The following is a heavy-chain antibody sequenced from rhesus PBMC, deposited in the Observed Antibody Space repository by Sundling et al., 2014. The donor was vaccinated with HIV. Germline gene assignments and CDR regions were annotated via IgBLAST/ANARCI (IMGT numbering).Heavy chain of an antibody. CDR3: AKEEYCSGIYCHFDS. CDR2: INDSGGST. V-gene: IGHV3-103*01. CDR1: GFTFSNYA. J-gene: IGHJ4*01. Sequence: EVQLVETGGGLVQPGGSLKLSCAASGFTFSNYAMSWVRQAPGKGLEWVSGINDSGGSTYYADSVRGRFTISRDNSKNTLSLQMNSLRAEDTAVYYCAKEEYCSGIYCHFDSWGQGVLVTVSS. D-gene: IGHD2-27*01.